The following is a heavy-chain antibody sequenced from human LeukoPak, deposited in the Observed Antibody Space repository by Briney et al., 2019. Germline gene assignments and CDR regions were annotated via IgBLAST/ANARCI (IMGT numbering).Heavy chain of an antibody. CDR1: GYTFTGYS. Sequence: GASVKVSCKASGYTFTGYSMNRVRQAPGQGLEWMGWIHPYSGGTKYAEKFQRRVARTRATSINTVYMELSRLRSDDTAVYYCARSSEMATITSPFDYWGQGTLVTVSS. D-gene: IGHD5-24*01. CDR3: ARSSEMATITSPFDY. CDR2: IHPYSGGT. V-gene: IGHV1-2*02. J-gene: IGHJ4*02.